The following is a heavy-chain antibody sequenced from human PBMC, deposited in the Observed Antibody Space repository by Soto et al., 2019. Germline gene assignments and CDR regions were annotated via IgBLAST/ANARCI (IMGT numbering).Heavy chain of an antibody. D-gene: IGHD2-21*02. J-gene: IGHJ4*02. CDR3: ASIPRRGYSYGIDY. V-gene: IGHV4-34*01. CDR2: INHSGST. Sequence: SETLSLTCAVYVGSFSGYYWSWIRQPPGKGLEWIGEINHSGSTNYNPSLKSRVTISVDTSKNQFSLKLTSVTAADTATYYCASIPRRGYSYGIDYWGQGTLVTVSS. CDR1: VGSFSGYY.